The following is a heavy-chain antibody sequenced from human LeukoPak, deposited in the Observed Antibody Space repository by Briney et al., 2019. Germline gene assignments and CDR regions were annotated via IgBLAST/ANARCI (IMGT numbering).Heavy chain of an antibody. CDR3: ARDGAAAGMGDAFDI. D-gene: IGHD6-13*01. J-gene: IGHJ3*02. CDR2: IMQDGSEK. V-gene: IGHV3-7*03. Sequence: PGGSLRLSCAASGFTFSSHWMSWVRQAPGKGLEWVANIMQDGSEKYYVDSVKGRFTISRDNAKNSLYLQMNSLRAEDTAVYYCARDGAAAGMGDAFDIWGQGTMVTVSS. CDR1: GFTFSSHW.